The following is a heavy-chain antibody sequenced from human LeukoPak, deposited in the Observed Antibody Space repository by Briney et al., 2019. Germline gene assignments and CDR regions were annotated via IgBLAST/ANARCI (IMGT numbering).Heavy chain of an antibody. CDR1: GFIFSTSD. V-gene: IGHV3-30*03. CDR2: VASDGRNK. J-gene: IGHJ4*02. Sequence: GRSLRLPCAASGFIFSTSDMHWLRKAPGKGLEWVAHVASDGRNKHYADSVQGRFTGPRDNSKNTVYLQMNRPRADDPAVYYCGRGPLHGAFDYWGQGTLVPVSS. D-gene: IGHD4-17*01. CDR3: GRGPLHGAFDY.